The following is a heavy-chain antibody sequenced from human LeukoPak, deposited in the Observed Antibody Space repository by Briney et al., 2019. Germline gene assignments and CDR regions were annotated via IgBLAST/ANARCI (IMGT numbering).Heavy chain of an antibody. V-gene: IGHV4-34*01. CDR1: VESFNGFF. J-gene: IGHJ4*02. CDR2: INHSGST. CDR3: ARGGWFGESTWGLDY. Sequence: SETLSLTCAVYVESFNGFFWSWIRQTPGKGLEWIGEINHSGSTNYNPSFKSRVTISVDTSKNQFPLKLHSVTAADTAVYYCARGGWFGESTWGLDYWGQGTLVTVSS. D-gene: IGHD3-10*01.